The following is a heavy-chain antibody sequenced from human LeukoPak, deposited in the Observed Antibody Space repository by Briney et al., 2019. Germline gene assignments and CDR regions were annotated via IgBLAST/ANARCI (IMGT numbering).Heavy chain of an antibody. Sequence: GGSLRLSCAASGFTFDDYAMHWVRQAPGKGLEWVSGISWNSGSIGYADSVKGRFTISRDNAKNSLYLQMNSLRAEDTALYYCAKDAMVRGVIGSSVDYWGQGTLVTVSS. V-gene: IGHV3-9*01. J-gene: IGHJ4*02. CDR2: ISWNSGSI. CDR3: AKDAMVRGVIGSSVDY. D-gene: IGHD3-10*01. CDR1: GFTFDDYA.